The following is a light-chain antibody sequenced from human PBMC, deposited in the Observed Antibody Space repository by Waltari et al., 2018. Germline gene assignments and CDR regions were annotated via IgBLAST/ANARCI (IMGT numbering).Light chain of an antibody. J-gene: IGKJ2*01. CDR2: WAS. Sequence: DIVMTQSPDSLTVSLGARATINCKSSQSVLFSSNNKNYLAWYQQKPGRPPKLLIYWASTRESGVPDRFSGSGSGTDFTLTIISLQAEDVAVYYCQQYYDTLYTFGQGTKLEIK. CDR3: QQYYDTLYT. V-gene: IGKV4-1*01. CDR1: QSVLFSSNNKNY.